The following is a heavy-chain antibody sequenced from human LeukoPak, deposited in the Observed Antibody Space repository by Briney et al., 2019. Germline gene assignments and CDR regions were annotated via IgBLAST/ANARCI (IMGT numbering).Heavy chain of an antibody. J-gene: IGHJ4*02. V-gene: IGHV5-51*01. CDR2: IYPDDSDT. Sequence: GESLKISCKGSGYIFANYWIAWVRQMPGKGLEWMGIIYPDDSDTRYSPSFQGQVTISADKSISTAYLQWSSLKASDTAMYYCARLLVGATNFDYWGQGTLVTVSS. CDR1: GYIFANYW. D-gene: IGHD1-26*01. CDR3: ARLLVGATNFDY.